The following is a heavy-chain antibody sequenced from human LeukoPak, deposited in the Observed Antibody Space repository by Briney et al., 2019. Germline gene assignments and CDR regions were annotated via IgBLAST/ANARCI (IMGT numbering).Heavy chain of an antibody. CDR2: ISGSGGST. J-gene: IGHJ4*02. Sequence: PGGSLRLSCAASGFTFSSYAMSWVRQAPGKGLEWVSAISGSGGSTYYADSVKGRFTISRDNSKNTLYLQMNSLRAEGTAVYYCAKGPGAARHFDYWGQGTLVTVSS. CDR3: AKGPGAARHFDY. CDR1: GFTFSSYA. V-gene: IGHV3-23*01. D-gene: IGHD6-6*01.